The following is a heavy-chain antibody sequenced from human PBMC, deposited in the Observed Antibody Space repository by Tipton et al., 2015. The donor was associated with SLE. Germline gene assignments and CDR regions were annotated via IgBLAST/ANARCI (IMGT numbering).Heavy chain of an antibody. J-gene: IGHJ4*02. CDR1: GGSISSGGYS. V-gene: IGHV4-31*11. CDR2: IYYSGST. Sequence: TLSLTCAVSGGSISSGGYSWSWIRQHPGKGLEWIGYIYYSGSTYYNPSLESRVTISVDTSKNQFSLKLSSVTAADTAVYYCAREDDSSGLYWGQGTLVTVSS. CDR3: AREDDSSGLY. D-gene: IGHD3-22*01.